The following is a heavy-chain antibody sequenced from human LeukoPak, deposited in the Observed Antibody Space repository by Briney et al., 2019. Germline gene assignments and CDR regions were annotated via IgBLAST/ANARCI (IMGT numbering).Heavy chain of an antibody. J-gene: IGHJ3*02. CDR1: GYTFTGYY. CDR3: ARADLKQQLAFDI. D-gene: IGHD6-13*01. CDR2: INPNSGGT. Sequence: ASVKVSCKASGYTFTGYYMHWVRQAPGQGLEWMGWINPNSGGTNYAQKFQGRVTMTRDTSISTAYMELSRLRSDDTAVYYCARADLKQQLAFDIWGQGTMVTVSS. V-gene: IGHV1-2*02.